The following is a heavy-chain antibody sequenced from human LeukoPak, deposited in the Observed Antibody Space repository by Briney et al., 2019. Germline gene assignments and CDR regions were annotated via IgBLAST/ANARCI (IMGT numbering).Heavy chain of an antibody. J-gene: IGHJ4*02. CDR3: ARDLAMIRGIYFDY. V-gene: IGHV4-4*02. Sequence: SGTLSLTCAVSGGSISSSNWWSWVRQSPGKGLEWIGEIFHTGSTNYNSCLKSRVTMSVDKSKNQFSLWLSSVTAADTAIYYCARDLAMIRGIYFDYWGQGILVTVSS. CDR2: IFHTGST. CDR1: GGSISSSNW. D-gene: IGHD3-10*01.